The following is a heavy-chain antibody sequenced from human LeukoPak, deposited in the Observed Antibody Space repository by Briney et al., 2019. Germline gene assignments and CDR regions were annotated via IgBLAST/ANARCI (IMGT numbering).Heavy chain of an antibody. CDR3: ARQGVATAIDY. V-gene: IGHV4-4*07. CDR1: GGSISNYY. CDR2: ISASGNT. Sequence: PSETVSLTCTVSGGSISNYYWSWIRQPAGKGLEWIGRISASGNTNYNPSLKSRVTMSVDTSMNLFALKLSSVTAADTAVYYCARQGVATAIDYWGQGTLVTVSS. J-gene: IGHJ4*02. D-gene: IGHD2-21*02.